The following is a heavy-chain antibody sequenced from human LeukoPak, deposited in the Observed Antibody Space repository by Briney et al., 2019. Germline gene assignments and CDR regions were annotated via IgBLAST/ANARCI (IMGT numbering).Heavy chain of an antibody. J-gene: IGHJ4*02. D-gene: IGHD5-24*01. CDR1: GFTFSSYS. CDR2: ISSSSYI. Sequence: PWGSLRLSCAASGFTFSSYSMNWVRQAPGKGLEWVSSISSSSYIYYADSVKGRFTISRDNAKNSLYLQMNSLRAEDTAVYYCARDPGDGYNYVDYWGQGTLVTVSS. V-gene: IGHV3-21*01. CDR3: ARDPGDGYNYVDY.